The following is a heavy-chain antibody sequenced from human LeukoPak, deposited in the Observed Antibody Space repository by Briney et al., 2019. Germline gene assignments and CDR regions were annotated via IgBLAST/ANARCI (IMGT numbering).Heavy chain of an antibody. CDR2: IGDDGGQK. CDR1: GFTFYIYA. Sequence: PGGSLRLSCAASGFTFYIYAIHWVRQAPGKGLQWVAVIGDDGGQKDYVDSVKGRFTISRDNSKNTLYLQMNSLRAEDTAVYYCASDTTGHYDYWGQGTLVTVSS. D-gene: IGHD1-1*01. CDR3: ASDTTGHYDY. J-gene: IGHJ4*02. V-gene: IGHV3-30-3*01.